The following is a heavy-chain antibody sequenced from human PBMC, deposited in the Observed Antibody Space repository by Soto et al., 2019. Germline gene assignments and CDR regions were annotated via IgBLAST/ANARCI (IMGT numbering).Heavy chain of an antibody. D-gene: IGHD2-15*01. Sequence: QVQLVQSGAEVKKPGASVKVSCKASGYTFTSYAMHWVRQAPGQRLEWMGWINAGNGNTKYSQKFQGRVTITRDTRASTAYMELSRLRTEETAVYYCARGPGGPDGPGDYWGQGTLVTVSS. CDR2: INAGNGNT. CDR3: ARGPGGPDGPGDY. V-gene: IGHV1-3*01. CDR1: GYTFTSYA. J-gene: IGHJ4*02.